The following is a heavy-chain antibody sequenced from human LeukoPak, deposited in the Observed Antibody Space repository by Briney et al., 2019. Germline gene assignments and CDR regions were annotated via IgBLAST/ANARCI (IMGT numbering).Heavy chain of an antibody. CDR2: VHLDGRT. D-gene: IGHD6-25*01. J-gene: IGHJ4*02. Sequence: SETLSLTCTVSGGSISSRSYHWGWIRQPPGKGLEWIGEVHLDGRTNFNPSLKSRLTMSVDLSENHVSLKLTSVTAADTAVYYCAREGGFYRPLDYSGQGTLVTVSS. CDR3: AREGGFYRPLDY. CDR1: GGSISSRSYH. V-gene: IGHV4-39*07.